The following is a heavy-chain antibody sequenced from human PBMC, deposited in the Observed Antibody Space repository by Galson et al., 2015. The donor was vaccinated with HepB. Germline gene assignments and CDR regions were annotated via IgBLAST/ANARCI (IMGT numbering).Heavy chain of an antibody. CDR1: GFTFSNAW. CDR3: TTDQNYYDSSGYHIAYFDY. CDR2: IKSKTDGGTT. V-gene: IGHV3-15*07. J-gene: IGHJ4*02. D-gene: IGHD3-22*01. Sequence: SLRLSCAASGFTFSNAWMNWVRQAPGKGLEWVGRIKSKTDGGTTDYAAPVKVRFTISRDDSKNTLYLQMNSLKTEETAVYYCTTDQNYYDSSGYHIAYFDYWGQGTLVTVSS.